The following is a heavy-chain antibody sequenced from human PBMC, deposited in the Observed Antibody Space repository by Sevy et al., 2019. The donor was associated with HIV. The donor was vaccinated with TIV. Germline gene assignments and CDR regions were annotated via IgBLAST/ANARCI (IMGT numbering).Heavy chain of an antibody. J-gene: IGHJ4*02. CDR3: ARRQVRAVTLYFFDY. V-gene: IGHV4-39*01. CDR1: GGSITSSSYY. Sequence: SETLSLTCTVSGGSITSSSYYWGWIRQPPGKGLEWIGSIYYSGSTYYNPSLKSRVTISVDTSKNQVSLKLSSVTAADTAVYYCARRQVRAVTLYFFDYWGQGTLVTVSS. CDR2: IYYSGST. D-gene: IGHD3-3*01.